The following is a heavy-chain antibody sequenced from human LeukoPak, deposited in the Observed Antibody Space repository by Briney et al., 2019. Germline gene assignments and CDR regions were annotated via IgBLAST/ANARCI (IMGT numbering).Heavy chain of an antibody. V-gene: IGHV2-5*02. D-gene: IGHD2-15*01. J-gene: IGHJ5*02. Sequence: SGPTLVNPTQTLTLTCTFSGFSLSTSGVGVGWIRQPPGTALKCLALIYWDDDKCYSPSLRSRLTITKDTSKNQVVLTMTNMDPVDTATYYCAHKWVAATRKDWFDPWGQGTLVTVSS. CDR3: AHKWVAATRKDWFDP. CDR1: GFSLSTSGVG. CDR2: IYWDDDK.